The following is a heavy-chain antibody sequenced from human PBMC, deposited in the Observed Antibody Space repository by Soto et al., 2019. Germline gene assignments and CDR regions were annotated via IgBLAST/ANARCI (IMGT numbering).Heavy chain of an antibody. V-gene: IGHV3-23*01. D-gene: IGHD5-12*01. Sequence: GGSLRLSCAASGFTFSSYAMSWVRQAPGKGLEWVSAISGSGGSTYYADSVKGRFTISRDNSKNTLYLQMNSLRAEDTAVYYCAKDGPVATTSGVFDYWDQGTLVTVSS. CDR1: GFTFSSYA. CDR2: ISGSGGST. CDR3: AKDGPVATTSGVFDY. J-gene: IGHJ4*02.